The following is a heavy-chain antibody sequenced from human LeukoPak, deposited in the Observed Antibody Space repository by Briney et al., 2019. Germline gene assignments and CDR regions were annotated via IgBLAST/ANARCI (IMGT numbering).Heavy chain of an antibody. CDR3: AKDHLPGIVVADRDY. Sequence: GGSLRLSCAASGFTFSPYTMNWVRQAPGKGLEWVSSISSSSSYIFYADSVKGRFTISRDNSKNLMYLQINSLRAEDTAVYYCAKDHLPGIVVADRDYWGQGTLVTVSS. D-gene: IGHD6-19*01. J-gene: IGHJ4*02. V-gene: IGHV3-21*01. CDR2: ISSSSSYI. CDR1: GFTFSPYT.